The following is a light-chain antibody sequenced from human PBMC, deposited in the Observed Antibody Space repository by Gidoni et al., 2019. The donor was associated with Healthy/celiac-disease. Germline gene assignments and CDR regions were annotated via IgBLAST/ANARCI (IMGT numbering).Light chain of an antibody. CDR2: AAS. J-gene: IGKJ1*01. Sequence: IQMTQSPSSLSASVGDRVTITCRASQSISSYLNWYQQKPGKAPKLLIYAASSLQSGVPSRFSGSVSGTDFTLTISSLQPEEFATYYCQQSYSTLTWTFGQGTKVEIK. CDR3: QQSYSTLTWT. CDR1: QSISSY. V-gene: IGKV1-39*01.